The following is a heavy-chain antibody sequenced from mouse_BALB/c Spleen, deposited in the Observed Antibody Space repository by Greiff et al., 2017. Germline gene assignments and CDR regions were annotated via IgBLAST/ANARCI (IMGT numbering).Heavy chain of an antibody. Sequence: EVKLVESGGGLVKPGGSLKLSCAASGFTFSDYYMYWVRQTPEKRLEWVATISDGGSYTYYPDSVKGRFTSSRDNAKNNLYLQMSSLKSEDTAMYYGARDGEGTGTSWFAYWGQGTLVTVSA. J-gene: IGHJ3*01. CDR1: GFTFSDYY. CDR2: ISDGGSYT. D-gene: IGHD4-1*01. CDR3: ARDGEGTGTSWFAY. V-gene: IGHV5-4*02.